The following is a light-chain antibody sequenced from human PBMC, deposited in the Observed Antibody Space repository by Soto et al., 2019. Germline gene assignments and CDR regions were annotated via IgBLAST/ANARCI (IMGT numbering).Light chain of an antibody. CDR1: SSNIGAGYD. CDR2: GNS. V-gene: IGLV1-40*01. CDR3: QSYDSSLSGYV. Sequence: QSALTPPPSVSGAPGQRVTISCPGSSSNIGAGYDVHWYQQLPGTAPKLLIYGNSNRPSGVPDRFSGSKSGTSASLAITGLQAEDEADYYCQSYDSSLSGYVFGTGTKVTVL. J-gene: IGLJ1*01.